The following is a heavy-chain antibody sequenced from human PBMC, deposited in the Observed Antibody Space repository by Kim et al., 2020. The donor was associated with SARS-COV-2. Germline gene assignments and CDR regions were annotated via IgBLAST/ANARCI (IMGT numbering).Heavy chain of an antibody. CDR1: GYTFTSYY. CDR2: INPSGGST. Sequence: ASVKVSCKASGYTFTSYYMHWVRQAPGQGLEWMGIINPSGGSTSYAQKFQGRVTMTRDTSTSTVYMELSSLRSEDTAVYYCAREGRGGDGYNYRYFDYWGQGTLVTVSS. CDR3: AREGRGGDGYNYRYFDY. V-gene: IGHV1-46*01. J-gene: IGHJ4*02. D-gene: IGHD5-12*01.